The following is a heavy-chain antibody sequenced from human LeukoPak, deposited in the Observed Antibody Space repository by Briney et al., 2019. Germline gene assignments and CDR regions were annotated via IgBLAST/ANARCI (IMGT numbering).Heavy chain of an antibody. D-gene: IGHD2-15*01. CDR2: INHSGST. J-gene: IGHJ4*02. V-gene: IGHV4-34*01. CDR3: ARAFNPRHCSGGSCYFSR. CDR1: GGSFSGYY. Sequence: SETLSPTCAVYGGSFSGYYWSWIRQPPGKGLEWIGEINHSGSTNYNPSLKSRVTISVDTSKNQFSLKLSSVTAADTAVYYCARAFNPRHCSGGSCYFSRWGQGTLVTVSS.